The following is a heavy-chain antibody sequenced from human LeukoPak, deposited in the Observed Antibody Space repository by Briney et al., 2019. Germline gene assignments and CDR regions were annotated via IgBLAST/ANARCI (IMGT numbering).Heavy chain of an antibody. CDR1: GFTFSSYG. J-gene: IGHJ4*02. D-gene: IGHD5-12*01. V-gene: IGHV3-30*18. CDR2: ISYDGSNK. Sequence: PGRSLRLSCAASGFTFSSYGMHWVRQAPGQGLEWVAVISYDGSNKYYVNSVKGRFTISRDNSKNTLYLQMNSLRGEDTAVYYCAKESRIVATIDYWGQGTLVTVSS. CDR3: AKESRIVATIDY.